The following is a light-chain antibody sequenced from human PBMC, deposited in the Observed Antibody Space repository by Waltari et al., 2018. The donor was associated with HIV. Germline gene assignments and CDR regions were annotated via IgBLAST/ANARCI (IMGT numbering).Light chain of an antibody. CDR2: SAS. CDR3: QQYYSRPRT. V-gene: IGKV3-20*01. Sequence: ETVLTQSPGTLSLSPGERATLSCRASQRVSSDSVAWYQQRPGQAPTLLIYSASSRATGIPDRFSGSGSGTDFTLTISSLQAEDVALYYCQQYYSRPRTFGQGTKVEI. CDR1: QRVSSDS. J-gene: IGKJ1*01.